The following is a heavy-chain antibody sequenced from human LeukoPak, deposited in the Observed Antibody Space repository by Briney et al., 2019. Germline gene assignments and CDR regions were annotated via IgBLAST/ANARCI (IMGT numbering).Heavy chain of an antibody. J-gene: IGHJ4*02. CDR3: ARGPRITMIVVVTPFDY. CDR1: GYTFTGYY. D-gene: IGHD3-22*01. CDR2: INPNSGGT. Sequence: ASVKVSCKASGYTFTGYYMHWVRQAPGQGLEWMGWINPNSGGTNYAQKFQGRVTMTRDTSTSTAYMELSRLRSDDTAVYYCARGPRITMIVVVTPFDYWGQGTLVTVSS. V-gene: IGHV1-2*02.